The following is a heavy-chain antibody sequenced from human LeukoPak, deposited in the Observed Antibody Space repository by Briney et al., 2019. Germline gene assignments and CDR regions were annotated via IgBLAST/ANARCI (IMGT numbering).Heavy chain of an antibody. Sequence: PSETLSLTCTVSGYSISSGYYWGWIRQPPGKGLEWIGSIYHSGSTYYNPSLKSRVTISVDTSKNQFSLKLSSVTAADTAVYYCARGGSSGWYGYYYYYMDVWGKGTTVTVSS. D-gene: IGHD6-19*01. CDR3: ARGGSSGWYGYYYYYMDV. CDR2: IYHSGST. V-gene: IGHV4-38-2*02. CDR1: GYSISSGYY. J-gene: IGHJ6*03.